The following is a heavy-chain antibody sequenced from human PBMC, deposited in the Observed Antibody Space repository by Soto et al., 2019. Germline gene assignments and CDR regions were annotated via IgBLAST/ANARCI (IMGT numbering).Heavy chain of an antibody. CDR2: IYHSGST. CDR3: ARFGLDGSSWTDYYYYGMDV. Sequence: SETLSLTCAVSGGSISSSNWWSWVRQPPGKGLEWIGEIYHSGSTNYNPSLKSRVTISVDKSKNQFSLKLSSVTAADTAVYYCARFGLDGSSWTDYYYYGMDVWGQGTTVTVSS. V-gene: IGHV4-4*02. D-gene: IGHD6-13*01. CDR1: GGSISSSNW. J-gene: IGHJ6*02.